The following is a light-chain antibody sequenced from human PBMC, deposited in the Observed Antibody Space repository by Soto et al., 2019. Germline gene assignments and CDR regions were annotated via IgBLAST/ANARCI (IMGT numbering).Light chain of an antibody. J-gene: IGLJ1*01. CDR1: STDVGGYTY. CDR2: DVS. V-gene: IGLV2-14*01. CDR3: SSYTTSNTRQIV. Sequence: QSALTQPASGSRSRGQPITISSTGTSTDVGGYTYVSWYQQHPGKAPKFIIYDVSNRPSGVSYRFSGSKSGNTASLTISGLQAEHEADYYCSSYTTSNTRQIVFGTGTKVTVL.